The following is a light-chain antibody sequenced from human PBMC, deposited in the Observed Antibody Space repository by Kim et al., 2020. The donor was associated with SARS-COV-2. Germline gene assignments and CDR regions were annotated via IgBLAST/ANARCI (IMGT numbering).Light chain of an antibody. Sequence: GQRVTISCYGTNSNIGSNPVKWYQQVPGTAPRFLLYSKNQRPSGVPDRFSGSKSGTSASLAISGLQSEDEADYYCATWDDSLNGWVFGGGTQLTVL. CDR1: NSNIGSNP. V-gene: IGLV1-44*01. CDR3: ATWDDSLNGWV. J-gene: IGLJ3*02. CDR2: SKN.